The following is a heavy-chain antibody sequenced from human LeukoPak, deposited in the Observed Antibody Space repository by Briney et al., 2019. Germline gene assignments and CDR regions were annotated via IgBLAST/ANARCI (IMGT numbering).Heavy chain of an antibody. CDR2: IYYSGTT. CDR3: ARDWGSITMVRGPRWFDP. CDR1: GDSISSSSYY. D-gene: IGHD3-10*01. J-gene: IGHJ5*02. V-gene: IGHV4-39*07. Sequence: SETLSLTCTVSGDSISSSSYYWGWIRQPPGKGLEWIGTIYYSGTTYYNPSLKSRVTISVDTSKNQFSLKLSSVTAADTAVYYCARDWGSITMVRGPRWFDPWGQGTLVTVSS.